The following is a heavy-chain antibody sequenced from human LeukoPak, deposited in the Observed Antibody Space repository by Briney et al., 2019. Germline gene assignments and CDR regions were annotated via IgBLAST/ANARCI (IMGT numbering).Heavy chain of an antibody. CDR3: AREDGRRKIFDY. V-gene: IGHV4-4*02. J-gene: IGHJ4*02. D-gene: IGHD5-24*01. CDR1: GGSISSSNW. Sequence: SETLSLTCAVSGGSISSSNWWSWVRQPPGKGLEWIGEIYHSGSTNYNPSLKSRVTISVDKSKNQFSLQLNSVTPEDTAVYYCAREDGRRKIFDYWGQGTLVTVSS. CDR2: IYHSGST.